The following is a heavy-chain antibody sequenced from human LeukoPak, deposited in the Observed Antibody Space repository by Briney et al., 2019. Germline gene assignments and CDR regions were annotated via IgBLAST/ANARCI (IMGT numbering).Heavy chain of an antibody. CDR1: GFTFSSYS. Sequence: GGSLRLSCAASGFTFSSYSLNWARQAPGKGLEWVSYITSSSSSIYYADSVKGRFTISRDNAKNSLYLQMNSLRAEDTAMYYCARDYCSGGRCYSVDYWGQGTLVTVSS. CDR2: ITSSSSSI. D-gene: IGHD2-15*01. J-gene: IGHJ4*02. V-gene: IGHV3-48*04. CDR3: ARDYCSGGRCYSVDY.